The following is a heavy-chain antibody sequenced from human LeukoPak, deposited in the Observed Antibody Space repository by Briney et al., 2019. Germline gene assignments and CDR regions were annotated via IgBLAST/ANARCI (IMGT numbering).Heavy chain of an antibody. J-gene: IGHJ3*02. CDR2: INPNSGGT. V-gene: IGHV1-2*04. Sequence: ASVKVSCKASGYIFTDYYMHWVRQAPGQELGWMGRINPNSGGTNYAQKFQGWVTMTRDTSISTAYMELSRLRSDDTAVYYCARAAQQLAPFDIWGQGTMVTVSS. D-gene: IGHD6-13*01. CDR1: GYIFTDYY. CDR3: ARAAQQLAPFDI.